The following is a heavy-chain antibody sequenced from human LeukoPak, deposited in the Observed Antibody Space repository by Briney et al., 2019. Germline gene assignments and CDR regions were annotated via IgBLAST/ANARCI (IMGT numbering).Heavy chain of an antibody. V-gene: IGHV3-23*01. D-gene: IGHD3-22*01. CDR3: TKLLGSGYYWVVDY. CDR1: GFTFSSYA. J-gene: IGHJ4*02. Sequence: GGSLRLSCATSGFTFSSYAMSWVRQAAGKGLEWVSVISGSGGSTYYADSVKGRFTISRDTSKNTLYLQMNSLRAEDTAIYYCTKLLGSGYYWVVDYWGQGTLVTVSS. CDR2: ISGSGGST.